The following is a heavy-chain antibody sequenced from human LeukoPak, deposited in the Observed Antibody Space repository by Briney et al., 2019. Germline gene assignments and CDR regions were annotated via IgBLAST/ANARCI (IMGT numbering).Heavy chain of an antibody. CDR1: GGSISSGGYS. Sequence: PSQTLSLTCAVSGGSISSGGYSWSWIRQPPGKGLEWIGYIYHSGSTYYNPSLKSRVTISVDRSKNQFSLKLSSVTAADTAVYYCARNRLTGYFYYGMDVWGKGTTVTVSS. V-gene: IGHV4-30-2*01. CDR2: IYHSGST. D-gene: IGHD3-9*01. J-gene: IGHJ6*04. CDR3: ARNRLTGYFYYGMDV.